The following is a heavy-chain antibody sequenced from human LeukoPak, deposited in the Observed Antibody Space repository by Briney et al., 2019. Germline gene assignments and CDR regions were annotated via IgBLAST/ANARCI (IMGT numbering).Heavy chain of an antibody. CDR2: ISGSGGST. CDR3: AKDLSPEEYYYDSTGYRLGAFDM. CDR1: RFIFSNYA. D-gene: IGHD3-22*01. J-gene: IGHJ3*02. V-gene: IGHV3-23*01. Sequence: GGSLRLSCAASRFIFSNYAMSWVRQAPGKGLEWVSGISGSGGSTYYADSVKGRFTISRDNSKNTLFLQMNSLRAEDTAVYYCAKDLSPEEYYYDSTGYRLGAFDMWGQGTMVTVSS.